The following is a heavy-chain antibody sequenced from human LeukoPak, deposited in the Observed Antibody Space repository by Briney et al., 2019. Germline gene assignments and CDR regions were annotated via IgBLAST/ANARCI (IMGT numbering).Heavy chain of an antibody. CDR2: ISASGGST. Sequence: GGSLRLSCAASGFTFSSYAMSWVRQAPGKGLEWVSAISASGGSTYYADSVKGRFTISRDNSKNTLYLQMNSLRAEDTAVYYCAKRLGGYGEGGLDYWGQGTLVTVSS. CDR1: GFTFSSYA. CDR3: AKRLGGYGEGGLDY. D-gene: IGHD4-17*01. V-gene: IGHV3-23*01. J-gene: IGHJ4*02.